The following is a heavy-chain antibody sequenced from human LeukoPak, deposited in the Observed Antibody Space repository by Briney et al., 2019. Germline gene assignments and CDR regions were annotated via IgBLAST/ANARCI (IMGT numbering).Heavy chain of an antibody. CDR2: ISAYNGNT. J-gene: IGHJ4*02. CDR1: GYTFTSYG. CDR3: ARELYGDYEWALDY. Sequence: GSSVKVSCKASGYTFTSYGISWVRQAPGQGLEWMGWISAYNGNTNYAQKLQGRVTMTTDTSTSTAYMELRSLRSDDTAVYYCARELYGDYEWALDYWGQGTLVTVSS. V-gene: IGHV1-18*01. D-gene: IGHD4-17*01.